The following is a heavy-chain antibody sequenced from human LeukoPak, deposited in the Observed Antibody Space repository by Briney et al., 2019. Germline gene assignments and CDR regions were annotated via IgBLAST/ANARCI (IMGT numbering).Heavy chain of an antibody. J-gene: IGHJ5*02. Sequence: SETLSLTCAVYGGSFSGYFWTWIRQSPGKGLEWIGEINHGGSTNYNPSLKSRITISVDTSKNQFSLKLSSVTAADTAVYYCARFRRLNWFDPWGQGTLVTVSS. CDR2: INHGGST. CDR1: GGSFSGYF. CDR3: ARFRRLNWFDP. V-gene: IGHV4-34*01. D-gene: IGHD6-19*01.